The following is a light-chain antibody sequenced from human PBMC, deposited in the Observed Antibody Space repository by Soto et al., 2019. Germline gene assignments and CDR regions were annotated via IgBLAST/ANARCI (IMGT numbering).Light chain of an antibody. CDR3: QQRSSWPPFT. J-gene: IGKJ4*01. CDR2: DAS. Sequence: EIVLTQSPATLSLSPGERATLSCRASQSVSSYLAWYQQKPGQAPRLLIYDASNRATGIPARFSGSGSGTDFTLTISRLEPEDFAVYYCQQRSSWPPFTFGGGTKVEIK. CDR1: QSVSSY. V-gene: IGKV3-11*01.